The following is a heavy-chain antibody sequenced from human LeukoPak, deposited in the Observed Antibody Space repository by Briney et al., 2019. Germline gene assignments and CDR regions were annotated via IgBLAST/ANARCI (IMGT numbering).Heavy chain of an antibody. Sequence: GGSLRLSCAASGFTFSSYAMPWVRQAPGKGLEWVAVISYDGSNKYYSDSVKGRFTISRDNSKNTLYLQMNSLRAEDTAVYYCARDSVSGYYEHWGQGTLVTVSS. J-gene: IGHJ1*01. CDR3: ARDSVSGYYEH. D-gene: IGHD3-22*01. V-gene: IGHV3-30*04. CDR2: ISYDGSNK. CDR1: GFTFSSYA.